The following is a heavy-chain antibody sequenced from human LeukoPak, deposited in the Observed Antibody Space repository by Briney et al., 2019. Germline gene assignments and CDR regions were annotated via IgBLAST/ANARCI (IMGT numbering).Heavy chain of an antibody. J-gene: IGHJ4*02. D-gene: IGHD3-22*01. CDR3: AKPINSSGYLDY. Sequence: GGSLRLSCAASGFTFSSYAMSWVRQAPGKGLEWVSAISGSSGSTYYADSVKGRFTISRDNSKNTLYLQMNSLRAEDTAVYYRAKPINSSGYLDYWGQGTLVTVSS. CDR2: ISGSSGST. V-gene: IGHV3-23*01. CDR1: GFTFSSYA.